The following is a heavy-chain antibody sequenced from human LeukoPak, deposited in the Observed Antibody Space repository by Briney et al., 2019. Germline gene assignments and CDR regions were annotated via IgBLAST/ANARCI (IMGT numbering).Heavy chain of an antibody. Sequence: SVKVSCKASGGTFSSYAISWVRQAPGQGPEWMGRIIPIFGTANYAQKFQGRVTITTDESTSTAYMELSSLRSEDTAVYYCAREDYYDTRGYQDYWGQGTLVTVSS. CDR2: IIPIFGTA. CDR3: AREDYYDTRGYQDY. CDR1: GGTFSSYA. D-gene: IGHD3-22*01. V-gene: IGHV1-69*05. J-gene: IGHJ4*02.